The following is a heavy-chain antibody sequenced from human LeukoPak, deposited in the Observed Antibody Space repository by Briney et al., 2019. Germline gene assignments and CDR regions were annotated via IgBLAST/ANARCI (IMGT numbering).Heavy chain of an antibody. CDR2: ISTYNGDT. D-gene: IGHD6-19*01. V-gene: IGHV1-18*01. CDR1: GYTFANYA. J-gene: IGHJ4*02. CDR3: ARDPSNTSGWYIYFDH. Sequence: ASVRVSCKASGYTFANYAISWVRQAPGQGLEWMGWISTYNGDTKYAQNFQGRVTMTTDTSTTTAYMELRSLRSDDTAVYYCARDPSNTSGWYIYFDHWGQGTLVTVSS.